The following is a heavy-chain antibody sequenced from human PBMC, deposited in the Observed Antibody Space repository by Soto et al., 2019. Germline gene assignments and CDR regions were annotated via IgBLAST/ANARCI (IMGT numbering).Heavy chain of an antibody. CDR1: GDTFSSYA. V-gene: IGHV1-69*13. D-gene: IGHD2-2*01. J-gene: IGHJ3*02. CDR2: IIPIFGTA. Sequence: ASVKVSCKASGDTFSSYAINWVRQAPGQGLEWMGGIIPIFGTANYAQKFQGRVTITADESTSTAYMELSSLRSEDTAVYYCARTYCSSTGCFDAFDIWGQGTMVTVS. CDR3: ARTYCSSTGCFDAFDI.